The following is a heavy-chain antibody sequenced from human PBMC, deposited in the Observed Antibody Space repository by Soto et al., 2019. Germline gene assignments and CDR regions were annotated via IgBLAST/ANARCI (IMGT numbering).Heavy chain of an antibody. V-gene: IGHV5-10-1*01. J-gene: IGHJ4*02. CDR2: IDPSDSYT. Sequence: GASRKICWRGAAGSLTRCLLSGGRQITGKGLAWMGRIDPSDSYTTYSPSFQGHVTISADKSISTAYLKWSSLKASDTAMYYCARHSNQLLGFDYWGQGTL. CDR1: AGSLTRCL. D-gene: IGHD2-2*01. CDR3: ARHSNQLLGFDY.